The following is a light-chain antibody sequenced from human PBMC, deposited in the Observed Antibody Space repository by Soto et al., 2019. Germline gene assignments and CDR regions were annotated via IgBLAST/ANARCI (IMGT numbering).Light chain of an antibody. CDR1: QSVNNNY. J-gene: IGKJ4*01. V-gene: IGKV3-20*01. CDR2: VAS. Sequence: EIVLTQSPGTLSLSPGERATLSCRASQSVNNNYLAWYQQKPGQAARLLIYVASSRATGIPDRFSGSGSGTDFTLTISRVEPEDFAVYYCQQYCSSPVTFGGGTKVEIK. CDR3: QQYCSSPVT.